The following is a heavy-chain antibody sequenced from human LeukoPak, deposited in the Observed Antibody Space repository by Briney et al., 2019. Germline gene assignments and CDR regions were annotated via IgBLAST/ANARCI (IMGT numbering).Heavy chain of an antibody. CDR1: GFTVSSNY. V-gene: IGHV3-53*01. CDR2: IYSGGST. Sequence: GGSLRPSCAASGFTVSSNYMSWVRQAPGKGLEWVSVIYSGGSTYYADSVRGRFTISRDNSKNTLYLQMNSLRAEDTAVYYCTYYYYGMDVWGQGTTVTVSS. CDR3: TYYYYGMDV. J-gene: IGHJ6*02.